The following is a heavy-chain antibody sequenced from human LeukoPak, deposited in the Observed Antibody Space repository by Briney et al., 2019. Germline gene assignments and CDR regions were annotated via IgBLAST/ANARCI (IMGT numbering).Heavy chain of an antibody. V-gene: IGHV4-34*01. D-gene: IGHD4-17*01. J-gene: IGHJ5*02. Sequence: SETLSLTCAVYGGSFSGYYWSWIRQPPGKGLEWIGEINHSGSTNYNPSLKSRVTISVDTSKNQFSLKLNSVTAADTAVYYCARDTGTTGEVKFDPWGQGTLVTVSS. CDR2: INHSGST. CDR1: GGSFSGYY. CDR3: ARDTGTTGEVKFDP.